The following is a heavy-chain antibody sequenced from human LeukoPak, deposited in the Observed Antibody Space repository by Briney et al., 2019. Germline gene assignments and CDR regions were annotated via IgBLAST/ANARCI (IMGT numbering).Heavy chain of an antibody. CDR2: ISSSGSTI. CDR3: ASSRTERGYTFGYGY. CDR1: GFTFSSYE. J-gene: IGHJ4*02. V-gene: IGHV3-48*03. D-gene: IGHD5-12*01. Sequence: GGSLSLTCAVTGFTFSSYENNWVRQAPGKGLEWVSYISSSGSTIYYAYSVKARFTISRDNAKNSLYLQMISLRAEDTAFYYCASSRTERGYTFGYGYWSQRSLVTVSS.